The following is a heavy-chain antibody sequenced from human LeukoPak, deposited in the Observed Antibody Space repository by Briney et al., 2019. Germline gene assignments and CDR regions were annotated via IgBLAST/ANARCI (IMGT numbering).Heavy chain of an antibody. J-gene: IGHJ4*02. CDR2: IYSGGST. CDR3: ARDPIIAARPGDY. V-gene: IGHV3-53*01. CDR1: GFTFSSYG. Sequence: GGSLRLSCAASGFTFSSYGMHWVRQAPGKGLEWVSVIYSGGSTYYADSVKGRFTISRDNSKNTLYLQMNSLRAEDTAVYYCARDPIIAARPGDYWGQGTLVTVSS. D-gene: IGHD6-6*01.